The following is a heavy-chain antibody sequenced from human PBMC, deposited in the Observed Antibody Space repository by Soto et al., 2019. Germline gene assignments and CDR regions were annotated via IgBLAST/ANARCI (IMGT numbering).Heavy chain of an antibody. J-gene: IGHJ4*02. Sequence: QVQLVQSGAEGKKPGSSVKVSCKASGGTFSSYRINWVRQAPGQGLEWVGGIVPIYRTADYAQKLQGRVTITADESARTSYMELRSLKSQDTAVYYCVRDSGAKLSSSWGQGTLVTVSS. V-gene: IGHV1-69*01. CDR1: GGTFSSYR. D-gene: IGHD6-13*01. CDR3: VRDSGAKLSSS. CDR2: IVPIYRTA.